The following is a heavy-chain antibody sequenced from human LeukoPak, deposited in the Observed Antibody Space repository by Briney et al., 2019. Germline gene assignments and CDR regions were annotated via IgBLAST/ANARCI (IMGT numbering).Heavy chain of an antibody. D-gene: IGHD5-12*01. V-gene: IGHV1-8*03. CDR2: MNPNSGST. CDR1: GYTFTSYD. CDR3: ARGRSTGYPYYFEY. Sequence: ASVKVSCKASGYTFTSYDINWVRQNTGQGLEWMVWMNPNSGSTGYAQKFQGRVTITRSTSISTAYMELSGLRSEDTAVYYCARGRSTGYPYYFEYWGQGTLVTVSS. J-gene: IGHJ4*02.